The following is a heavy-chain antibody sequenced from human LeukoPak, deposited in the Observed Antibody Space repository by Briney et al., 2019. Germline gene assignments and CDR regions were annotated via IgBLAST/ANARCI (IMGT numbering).Heavy chain of an antibody. D-gene: IGHD3-3*01. Sequence: SETLSLTCAVYGGSFSGYYWSWIRQPPGKGLEWIGEFNHSGSTNYNPSLKSRVTISVDTSKNQFSLKLSSVTAADTAVYYCARGVYYDFWSGYRPYYMDVWGKGTTVTVSS. J-gene: IGHJ6*03. CDR1: GGSFSGYY. V-gene: IGHV4-34*01. CDR3: ARGVYYDFWSGYRPYYMDV. CDR2: FNHSGST.